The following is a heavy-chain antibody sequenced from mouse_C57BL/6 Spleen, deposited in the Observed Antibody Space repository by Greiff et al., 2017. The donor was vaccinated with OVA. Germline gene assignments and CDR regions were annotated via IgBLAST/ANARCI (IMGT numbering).Heavy chain of an antibody. CDR3: ARDYGSYYEAMDY. D-gene: IGHD2-3*01. CDR2: IDPNTGGT. CDR1: GYTFTRYW. V-gene: IGHV1-72*01. J-gene: IGHJ4*01. Sequence: VQLQQPGAELVKPGASVTLSCKASGYTFTRYWMHWVKQRPGRGLEWIGRIDPNTGGTKYNEKFKSKATLTVDKPSSTAYMQLSSLTSEDSAVYYCARDYGSYYEAMDYWGQGTSVTVSS.